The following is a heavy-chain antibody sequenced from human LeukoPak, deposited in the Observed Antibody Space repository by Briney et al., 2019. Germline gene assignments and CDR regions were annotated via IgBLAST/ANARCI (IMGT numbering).Heavy chain of an antibody. CDR2: IGSSGKNR. CDR1: EFPFSVYE. CDR3: ALLAVASDFDY. J-gene: IGHJ4*02. D-gene: IGHD6-19*01. V-gene: IGHV3-48*03. Sequence: GGSLTLSCAVSEFPFSVYEMNWVRQAPGKGLEWVSNIGSSGKNRYYADSVKGRFSISRDNAKSSLYLQMNSLRVEDTAVYYCALLAVASDFDYWGQGALVTVSS.